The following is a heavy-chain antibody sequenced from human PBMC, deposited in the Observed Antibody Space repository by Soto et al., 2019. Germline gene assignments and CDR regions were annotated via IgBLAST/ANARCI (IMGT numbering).Heavy chain of an antibody. CDR2: LNPNSGNT. J-gene: IGHJ6*03. D-gene: IGHD2-2*01. CDR1: GYTFISYD. CDR3: ARGMRFRTSTSHALWSVSYYYKMDV. V-gene: IGHV1-8*01. Sequence: QVQLVQSGAEVKKPGASVKVSCKASGYTFISYDINWVRQATGQGLEWMGSLNPNSGNTVYAQKFQGRVTVTRNTSRATAYRELRSLRSDDTAVYYCARGMRFRTSTSHALWSVSYYYKMDVWGEGTGVTVSS.